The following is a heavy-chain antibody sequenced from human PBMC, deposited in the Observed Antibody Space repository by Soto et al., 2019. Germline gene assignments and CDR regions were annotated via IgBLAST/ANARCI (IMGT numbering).Heavy chain of an antibody. J-gene: IGHJ4*02. CDR2: IKEDGSEK. V-gene: IGHV3-7*01. CDR3: ARERYYYGSGDY. CDR1: GFTFSSFW. D-gene: IGHD3-10*01. Sequence: GGSLRLSCAASGFTFSSFWMSWVRQAPGKGLEWVANIKEDGSEKNYVDSVKGQFTISRDNAKNSLYLQMNSLRAEDTAVYYCARERYYYGSGDYWGQGTLVTVSS.